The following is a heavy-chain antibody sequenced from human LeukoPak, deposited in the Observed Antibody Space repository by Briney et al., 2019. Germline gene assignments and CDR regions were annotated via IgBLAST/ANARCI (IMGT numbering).Heavy chain of an antibody. J-gene: IGHJ4*02. V-gene: IGHV4-4*07. Sequence: SETLSLTCTVSGGSISSYYWSWIRQPAGKGLEWIGRIYTSGSTNYNPSRKNRVTMSVDTSKNQFSLKLSSVTAADTAVYYCASGDILTGYFLGWGQGTLVTVSS. CDR1: GGSISSYY. CDR2: IYTSGST. D-gene: IGHD3-9*01. CDR3: ASGDILTGYFLG.